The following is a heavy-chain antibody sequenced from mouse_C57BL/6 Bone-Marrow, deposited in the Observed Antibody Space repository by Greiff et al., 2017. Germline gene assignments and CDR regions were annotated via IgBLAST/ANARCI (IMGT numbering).Heavy chain of an antibody. CDR3: ARVEAYYSNYGAWFAY. CDR2: ISDGGSYT. CDR1: GFTFSSYA. Sequence: EVQLVESGGGLVKPGGSLKLSCAASGFTFSSYAMSWVRQTPEKRLEWVATISDGGSYTYYPDNVKGRFTITRDNAKNNLYLQMSHLKSEDTAMYYCARVEAYYSNYGAWFAYWGQGTLVTVSA. J-gene: IGHJ3*01. D-gene: IGHD2-5*01. V-gene: IGHV5-4*01.